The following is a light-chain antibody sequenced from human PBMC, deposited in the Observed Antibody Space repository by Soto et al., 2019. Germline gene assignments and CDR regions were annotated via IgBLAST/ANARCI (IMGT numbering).Light chain of an antibody. J-gene: IGKJ1*01. CDR2: RAS. CDR1: HYIYSN. V-gene: IGKV3-15*01. Sequence: EIVMTQSPATLSVSPGERATLSCTASHYIYSNVAWFQQRPGQAPGLLIYRASTRATGTPARFGGSGSGTEFTLTITSLKSEDFALYYCQQYHNLWTVGQGTMGDIK. CDR3: QQYHNLWT.